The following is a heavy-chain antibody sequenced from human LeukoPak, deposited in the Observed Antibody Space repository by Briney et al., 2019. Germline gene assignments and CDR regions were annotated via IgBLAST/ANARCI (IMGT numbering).Heavy chain of an antibody. CDR2: INDAGST. CDR3: ARGAENYYGSGIPYSPPRLGY. CDR1: GGSISSGCYY. V-gene: IGHV4-39*07. Sequence: SETLSLTCSVSGGSISSGCYYWSWLRQPPGRGLEWGGKINDAGSTNRNPSLKSRLTISVDTSKNQISLKRSTVTAADTAIYYCARGAENYYGSGIPYSPPRLGYWGQGTLVTVSS. D-gene: IGHD3-10*01. J-gene: IGHJ4*02.